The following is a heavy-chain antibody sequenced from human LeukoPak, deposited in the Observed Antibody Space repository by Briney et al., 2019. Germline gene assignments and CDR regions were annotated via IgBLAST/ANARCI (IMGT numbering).Heavy chain of an antibody. CDR2: ISYDGSNE. CDR3: ARPIDNGSGSYYFDY. D-gene: IGHD3-10*01. Sequence: SGGSLRLSCAASGFTFSDYYMSWIRQAPGKGLEWVAVISYDGSNEYYADSVKGRFTISRDNSKNTLSLQMNTLRPEDTAVYYCARPIDNGSGSYYFDYWGQGTLVTVSS. J-gene: IGHJ4*02. CDR1: GFTFSDYY. V-gene: IGHV3-30*03.